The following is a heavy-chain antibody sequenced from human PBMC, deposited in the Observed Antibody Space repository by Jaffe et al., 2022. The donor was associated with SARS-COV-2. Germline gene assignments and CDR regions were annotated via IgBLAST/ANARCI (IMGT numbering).Heavy chain of an antibody. V-gene: IGHV2-5*02. CDR3: ARYTPQSSGTYYNSFDY. D-gene: IGHD1-26*01. CDR2: IYWDDDK. J-gene: IGHJ4*02. CDR1: GFSLSTSGVG. Sequence: QITLKESGPTLVKPTQTLTLTCTFSGFSLSTSGVGVGWIRQPPGQALEWLALIYWDDDKRYSPSLKSGLTITKDTSRNQVVLTMTNMDPVDTATYYCARYTPQSSGTYYNSFDYWGQGTLVTVSS.